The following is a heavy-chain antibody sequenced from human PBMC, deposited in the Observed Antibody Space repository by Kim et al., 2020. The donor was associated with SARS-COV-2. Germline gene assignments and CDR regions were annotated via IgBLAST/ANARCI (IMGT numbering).Heavy chain of an antibody. V-gene: IGHV3-30*02. D-gene: IGHD3-22*01. J-gene: IGHJ4*02. CDR2: NK. Sequence: NKYYANSVKGRFTISRDNSKNTLYLQMNSLRAEDTAVYYCAAYYDFLYFDYWGQGTLVTVSS. CDR3: AAYYDFLYFDY.